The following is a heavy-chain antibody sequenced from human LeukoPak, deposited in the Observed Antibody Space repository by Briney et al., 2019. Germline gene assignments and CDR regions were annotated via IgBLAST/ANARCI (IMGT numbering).Heavy chain of an antibody. D-gene: IGHD2-15*01. CDR3: ARRDRGYCSGGSCYPSLDY. CDR1: GGSISSSNW. Sequence: PSETLSLTCAVSGGSISSSNWWSWVRQPPGKGLEWIGEIYHSGSTNYNPSLKSRVTISVDKSKNQFSLKLSSVTAADTAVYYCARRDRGYCSGGSCYPSLDYWGQGTLVTVSS. CDR2: IYHSGST. J-gene: IGHJ4*02. V-gene: IGHV4-4*02.